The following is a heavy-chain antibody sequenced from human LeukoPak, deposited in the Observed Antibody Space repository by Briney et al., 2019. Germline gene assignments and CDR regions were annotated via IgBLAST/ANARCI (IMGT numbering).Heavy chain of an antibody. Sequence: SVKVSCKASGGTFSSYAISWVRQAPGQGHEWMGRIIPIFGTANYAQKFQGRVTITTDESTSTAYMELSSLRSEDTAVYYCARIRYYYDSSGYYFFWFDPWGQGTLVTVSS. V-gene: IGHV1-69*05. CDR3: ARIRYYYDSSGYYFFWFDP. CDR2: IIPIFGTA. J-gene: IGHJ5*02. D-gene: IGHD3-22*01. CDR1: GGTFSSYA.